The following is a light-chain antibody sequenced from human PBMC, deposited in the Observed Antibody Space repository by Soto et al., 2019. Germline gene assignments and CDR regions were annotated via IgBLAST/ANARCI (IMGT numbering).Light chain of an antibody. CDR2: EVS. V-gene: IGLV2-14*01. J-gene: IGLJ1*01. CDR1: SSDIGAYDY. CDR3: SSYTTRGTLNYV. Sequence: QSVVTQPASVSASPGQSITIPCTGTSSDIGAYDYVSWYQQHPGKAPKLMIYEVSHRPSGISHRFSASKSGNTASLTISGLQAEDEADYYCSSYTTRGTLNYVFGSGTKVTVL.